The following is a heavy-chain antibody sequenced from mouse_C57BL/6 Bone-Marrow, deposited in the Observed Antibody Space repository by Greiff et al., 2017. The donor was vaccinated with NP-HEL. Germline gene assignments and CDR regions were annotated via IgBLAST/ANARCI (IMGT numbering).Heavy chain of an antibody. CDR3: ADGSSGWFAY. Sequence: QVQLQQPGAELVKPGASVKLSCKASGYTFTSYWMHWVQQRPGQGLEWIGMIHPNSGSTNYNEKFKSQATLTVDKSYSTAYMQLSSLTSEDSAVEYCADGSSGWFAYWGQGTLVTVSA. J-gene: IGHJ3*01. CDR2: IHPNSGST. D-gene: IGHD1-1*01. V-gene: IGHV1-64*01. CDR1: GYTFTSYW.